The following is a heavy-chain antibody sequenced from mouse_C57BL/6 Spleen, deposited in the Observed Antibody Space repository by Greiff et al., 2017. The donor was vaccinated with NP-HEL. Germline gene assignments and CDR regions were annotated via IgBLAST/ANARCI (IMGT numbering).Heavy chain of an antibody. CDR1: GFTFSSYG. J-gene: IGHJ2*01. V-gene: IGHV5-6*01. Sequence: EVKLMESGGDLVKPGGSLKLSCAASGFTFSSYGMSWVRQTPDKRMEWVATIRSGGSYTYYPDSVKGRFTISRDNAKNILYLQMSSLKSEDTAMYYCARHGYGIPFDYWGQGTTLTVSS. CDR3: ARHGYGIPFDY. D-gene: IGHD2-10*02. CDR2: IRSGGSYT.